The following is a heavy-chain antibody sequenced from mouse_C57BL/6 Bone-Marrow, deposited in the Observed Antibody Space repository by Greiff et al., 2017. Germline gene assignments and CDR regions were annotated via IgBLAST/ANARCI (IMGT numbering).Heavy chain of an antibody. CDR2: ISSGSSTI. J-gene: IGHJ4*01. V-gene: IGHV5-17*01. Sequence: EVQRVESGGGLVKPGGSLKLSCAASGFTFSDYGMHWVRQAPEKGLEWVAYISSGSSTIYYADTVKGRFTISRDNAKKTLFLQMTSLRSEDTAMYYCARGYYSNYGGYAMDYWGQGTSVTVSS. D-gene: IGHD2-5*01. CDR3: ARGYYSNYGGYAMDY. CDR1: GFTFSDYG.